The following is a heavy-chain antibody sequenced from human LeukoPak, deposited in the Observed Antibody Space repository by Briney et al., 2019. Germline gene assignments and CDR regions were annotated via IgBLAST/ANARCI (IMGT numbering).Heavy chain of an antibody. CDR2: IHWNGGRT. Sequence: GGSLRLSCAASGFTFDNYGINWVRQAPGKGLEWVSRIHWNGGRTGYADSVKGRFTISRDNAKNSLYLQMNSLRAEDTALYYCVREPPLLWFGVAYYYYMDVWGKGTTVTVSS. V-gene: IGHV3-20*04. D-gene: IGHD3-10*01. CDR3: VREPPLLWFGVAYYYYMDV. CDR1: GFTFDNYG. J-gene: IGHJ6*03.